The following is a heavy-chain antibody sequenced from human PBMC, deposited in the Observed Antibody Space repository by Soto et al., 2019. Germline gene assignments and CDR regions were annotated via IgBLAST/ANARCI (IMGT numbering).Heavy chain of an antibody. D-gene: IGHD3-22*01. V-gene: IGHV3-15*01. J-gene: IGHJ4*02. CDR2: IKSKTDGGTT. CDR3: TGRLDYYDSSGFLDY. CDR1: GFTFRDYY. Sequence: GGSLRLSCAASGFTFRDYYMSWIRQAPGKGREWVGRIKSKTDGGTTDYAAPVKGRFTISRHDSKNTLYLQMNSLKTEDPAVYYCTGRLDYYDSSGFLDYWGQVTLVTVSS.